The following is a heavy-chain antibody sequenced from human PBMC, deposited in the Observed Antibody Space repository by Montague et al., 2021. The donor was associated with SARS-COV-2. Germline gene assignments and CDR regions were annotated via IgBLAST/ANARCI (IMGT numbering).Heavy chain of an antibody. Sequence: PALVKPTQTLTLTCTFSGFSLSTSGMCVSWIRQPPGKALEWLALIDWDDDKYYSTSLKTRLTISKDTSKNQVVLTMTNMDPVDTATYYCARISAWYSSGWPAFDYWGQGTLVTVSS. J-gene: IGHJ4*02. V-gene: IGHV2-70*01. CDR1: GFSLSTSGMC. CDR3: ARISAWYSSGWPAFDY. D-gene: IGHD6-19*01. CDR2: IDWDDDK.